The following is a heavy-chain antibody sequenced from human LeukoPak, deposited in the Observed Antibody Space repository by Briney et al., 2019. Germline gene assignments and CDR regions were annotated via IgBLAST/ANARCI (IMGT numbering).Heavy chain of an antibody. CDR3: ARGLVTPTYYYDSSGSCLGY. V-gene: IGHV1-69*05. CDR1: GGTFSSYA. Sequence: SVKVSCKASGGTFSSYAISWVRQAPGQGLEWMGGIIPIFGTANYAQKFQGRVTITTDESTSTAYMELSSLRSEDTAVYYCARGLVTPTYYYDSSGSCLGYWGQGTLVTVSS. D-gene: IGHD3-22*01. J-gene: IGHJ4*02. CDR2: IIPIFGTA.